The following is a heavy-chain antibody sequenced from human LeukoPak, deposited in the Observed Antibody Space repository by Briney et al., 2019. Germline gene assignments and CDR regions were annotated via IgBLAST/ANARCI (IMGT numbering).Heavy chain of an antibody. CDR2: ISGSGDRT. J-gene: IGHJ4*02. CDR1: GFTVSSNY. D-gene: IGHD3-10*01. V-gene: IGHV3-23*01. CDR3: AKYRGFGDSYDS. Sequence: GGSLRLSCAASGFTVSSNYMSWVRQAPGKGLEWVSSISGSGDRTYYADSVKGRFTISRDTSKNTLYLEMNSLRAEDAAVYYCAKYRGFGDSYDSWGQGTLVTVSS.